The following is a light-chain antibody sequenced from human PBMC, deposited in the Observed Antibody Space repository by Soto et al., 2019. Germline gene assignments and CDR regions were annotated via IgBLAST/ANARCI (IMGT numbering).Light chain of an antibody. CDR1: SSNVGSYKL. J-gene: IGLJ1*01. CDR3: CSSGGSPTYV. Sequence: QSVLTQPASVSGSPGQSITISCTGTSSNVGSYKLVSWYQQHPGKAPKLMIFEVNKRPSGVSNRFSGSKSGNTASLIISGLKVEDEADYYCCSSGGSPTYVFGTGTKVTVL. V-gene: IGLV2-23*02. CDR2: EVN.